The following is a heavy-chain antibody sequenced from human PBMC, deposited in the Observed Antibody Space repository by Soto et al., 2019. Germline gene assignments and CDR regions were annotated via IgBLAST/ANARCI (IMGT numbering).Heavy chain of an antibody. Sequence: QVQLVQSGAEVEKPGASVKVSCKASGYTFTNYAVHWVRQAPGQRLEWMGWINAGNGNTRFSQNLQGRVTITRDTSARTAYMELSSLRSEDTAEYYCARGHPAVVPVASWFYYLDVWGKGTTVTVSS. CDR3: ARGHPAVVPVASWFYYLDV. CDR2: INAGNGNT. V-gene: IGHV1-3*01. CDR1: GYTFTNYA. D-gene: IGHD2-2*01. J-gene: IGHJ6*03.